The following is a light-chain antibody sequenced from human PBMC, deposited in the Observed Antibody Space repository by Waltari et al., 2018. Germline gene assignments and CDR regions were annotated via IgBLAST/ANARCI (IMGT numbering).Light chain of an antibody. V-gene: IGKV3-15*01. CDR3: QQYNNWLN. J-gene: IGKJ4*01. CDR2: RAS. CDR1: QSVSDD. Sequence: EVVMTQSPAILSVSPGQRATLFCRASQSVSDDLAWYQHTSGQPPRLLIYRASYRATGVPARFSGSGSGTEFTLTISSLQSEDFAVYYCQQYNNWLNFGGGTKVEV.